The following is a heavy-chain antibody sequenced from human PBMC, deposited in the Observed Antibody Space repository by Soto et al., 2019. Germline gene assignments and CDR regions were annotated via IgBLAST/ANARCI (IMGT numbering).Heavy chain of an antibody. J-gene: IGHJ4*02. V-gene: IGHV3-23*01. CDR1: GFTFSSYA. CDR3: ARVIGIDFWSGYYKLGGTFDY. D-gene: IGHD3-3*01. CDR2: ISGSGGST. Sequence: PGGSLRLSCAASGFTFSSYAMSWVRQAPGKGLEWVSAISGSGGSTYYADSVKGRFTISRDNAKNSLYLQMNSLRAEDTAVYYCARVIGIDFWSGYYKLGGTFDYWGQGTLVTVSS.